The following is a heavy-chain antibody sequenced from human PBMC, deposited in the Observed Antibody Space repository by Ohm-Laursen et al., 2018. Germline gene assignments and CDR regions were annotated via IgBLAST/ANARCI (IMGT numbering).Heavy chain of an antibody. V-gene: IGHV3-30*03. D-gene: IGHD6-13*01. J-gene: IGHJ4*02. Sequence: SLRLSCAASGFTFSSYGLHWVRQAPGKGLEWVAVISYDGSNKYYADSVKGRFTISRDNSKNTLYLQMNSLRAEDTAVYYCARDSSSWYEPLGYFDYWGQGTLVTVSS. CDR1: GFTFSSYG. CDR2: ISYDGSNK. CDR3: ARDSSSWYEPLGYFDY.